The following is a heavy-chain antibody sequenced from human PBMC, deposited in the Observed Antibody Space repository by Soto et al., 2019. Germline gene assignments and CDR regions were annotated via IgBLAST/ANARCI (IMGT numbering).Heavy chain of an antibody. CDR3: ANSTNDYGDRH. Sequence: QVQLVQSGAEVKKPGASVKVSCKASGYTFTSYDINWVRQATGQGLEWMGWMNPNSGNTGYAQKFQGRVTITRNTSISTAYMAPRSLRSQDTAVYYGANSTNDYGDRHWGQRSLVTVSS. V-gene: IGHV1-8*01. CDR2: MNPNSGNT. J-gene: IGHJ4*02. CDR1: GYTFTSYD. D-gene: IGHD4-17*01.